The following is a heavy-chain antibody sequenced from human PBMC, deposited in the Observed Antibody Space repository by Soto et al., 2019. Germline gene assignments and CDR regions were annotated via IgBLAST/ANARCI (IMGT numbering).Heavy chain of an antibody. D-gene: IGHD5-12*01. CDR1: GFTFSSYS. V-gene: IGHV3-48*01. CDR2: ISSSSSTL. Sequence: EVQLVESGGGLVQPGGSLRLSCAASGFTFSSYSMNWVRQAPGKGLEWVSYISSSSSTLYYADSVKGRFTISRDNAKNSLYLQMNSLRAEDTAVYYCARADSGYAHGYYYYGMDVWGHGTTVTVSS. CDR3: ARADSGYAHGYYYYGMDV. J-gene: IGHJ6*02.